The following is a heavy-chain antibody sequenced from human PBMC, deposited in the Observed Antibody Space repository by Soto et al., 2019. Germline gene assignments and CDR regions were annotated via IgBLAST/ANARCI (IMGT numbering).Heavy chain of an antibody. J-gene: IGHJ4*02. Sequence: ASVKVSCKASGYTFTGYYMHWVRQAPGQGLEWMGWINPNSGGTNYAQKFQGRVTMTRDTSISTAYMELSRLRSDDTAVYYCARDGYYYDSSGPYYWGQGTLVTVSS. D-gene: IGHD3-22*01. V-gene: IGHV1-2*02. CDR2: INPNSGGT. CDR1: GYTFTGYY. CDR3: ARDGYYYDSSGPYY.